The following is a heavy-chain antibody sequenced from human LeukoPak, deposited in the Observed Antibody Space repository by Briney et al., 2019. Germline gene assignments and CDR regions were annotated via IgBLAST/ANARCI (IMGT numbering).Heavy chain of an antibody. D-gene: IGHD3-3*01. J-gene: IGHJ4*02. CDR1: GGSISSSSYY. CDR2: IYYSGST. Sequence: SETLSLTCTVSGGSISSSSYYWGWIRQPPGKGLEWIGRIYYSGSTYYNPSLKSRVTISVDTSKNQFSLKLSSVTAADTAVYYCASLPRLRFLEWLSFDYWGQGTLVTVSS. CDR3: ASLPRLRFLEWLSFDY. V-gene: IGHV4-39*01.